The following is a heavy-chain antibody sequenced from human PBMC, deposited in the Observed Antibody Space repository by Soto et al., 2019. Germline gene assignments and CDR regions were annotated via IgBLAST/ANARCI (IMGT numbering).Heavy chain of an antibody. J-gene: IGHJ3*02. CDR2: IIPIFGTA. CDR1: GGTFSSYA. CDR3: AREGVGAIGVDAVEI. Sequence: SVKVSCKASGGTFSSYAISWVRQAPGQGLEWMGGIIPIFGTANYAQKFQGRVTITADESTSTAYMELSSLRSEDTAVYYCAREGVGAIGVDAVEIWGQGTMVTVSS. V-gene: IGHV1-69*13. D-gene: IGHD1-26*01.